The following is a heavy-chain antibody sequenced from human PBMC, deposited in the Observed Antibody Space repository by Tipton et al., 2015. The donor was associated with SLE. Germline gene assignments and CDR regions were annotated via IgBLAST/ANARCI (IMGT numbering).Heavy chain of an antibody. D-gene: IGHD1-26*01. CDR3: ARSGGYSQFDY. CDR2: INHSGST. V-gene: IGHV4-34*01. Sequence: TLSLTCTVYGGSFSGYYWSWIRQPPGKGLEWIGEINHSGSTNYNPSLKSRVTISVDTSKNQFSLKLSSVTAADTAVYNCARSGGYSQFDYWGQGTLVTVSS. J-gene: IGHJ4*02. CDR1: GGSFSGYY.